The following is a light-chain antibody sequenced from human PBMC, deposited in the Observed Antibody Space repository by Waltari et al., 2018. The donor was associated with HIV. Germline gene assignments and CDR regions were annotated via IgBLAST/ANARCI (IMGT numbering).Light chain of an antibody. CDR2: ADA. V-gene: IGLV1-44*01. J-gene: IGLJ2*01. CDR3: STWDERLNGVV. Sequence: QSVLTQPPSASGAPGQRVTISCSGSTPNIGSSNVNWYQQFSRAAPKTLSYADAQRPSGVPDRFYGSKSRTSASLVISGLPAEDEADYYCSTWDERLNGVVFGGGTRLTVV. CDR1: TPNIGSSN.